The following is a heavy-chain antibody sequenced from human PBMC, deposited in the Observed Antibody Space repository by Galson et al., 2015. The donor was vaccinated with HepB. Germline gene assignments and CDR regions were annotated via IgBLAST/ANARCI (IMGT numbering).Heavy chain of an antibody. CDR1: GFSVSTNY. CDR3: VAPRNY. CDR2: IYTNGNI. D-gene: IGHD1-14*01. J-gene: IGHJ4*02. V-gene: IGHV3-53*04. Sequence: SLRLSCAGSGFSVSTNYMSWVRQAPGKGLEWVAVIYTNGNIFYSDSVKGRFTMSRQFSKDAVYLQLNNVRPEDSALYYCVAPRNYWGQGVLVTVSS.